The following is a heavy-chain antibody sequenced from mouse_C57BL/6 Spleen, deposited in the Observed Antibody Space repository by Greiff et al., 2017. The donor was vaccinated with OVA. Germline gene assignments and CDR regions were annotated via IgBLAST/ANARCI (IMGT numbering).Heavy chain of an antibody. Sequence: QVQLQQSGPGLVQPSQSLSITCTVSGFSLTSYGVHWVRQSPGKGLEWLGVIWSGGSTDYNAAFISRLSISKDNSKSQVFFKMNRLQADDTAIYYCARMRYGSSRGYWYFDVWGTGTTVTVSS. D-gene: IGHD1-1*01. V-gene: IGHV2-2*01. CDR2: IWSGGST. CDR1: GFSLTSYG. J-gene: IGHJ1*03. CDR3: ARMRYGSSRGYWYFDV.